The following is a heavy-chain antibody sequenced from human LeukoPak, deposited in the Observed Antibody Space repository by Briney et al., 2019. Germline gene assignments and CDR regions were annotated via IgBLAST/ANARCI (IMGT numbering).Heavy chain of an antibody. V-gene: IGHV4-39*01. J-gene: IGHJ5*02. CDR2: IFYTGNT. CDR3: ARLNKPGWFDP. Sequence: PSETLSLTCTVSGGSISSYYWAWIRQPPGKGLEWIANIFYTGNTYYNPSLKSRVTILIDTSKNQFSLRLSSVTATDTAVYYCARLNKPGWFDPWGQGTLVTVSS. CDR1: GGSISSYY. D-gene: IGHD1-14*01.